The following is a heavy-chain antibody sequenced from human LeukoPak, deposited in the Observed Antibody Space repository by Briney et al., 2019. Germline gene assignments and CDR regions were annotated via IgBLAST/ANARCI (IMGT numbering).Heavy chain of an antibody. CDR3: ARDRGIDY. J-gene: IGHJ4*02. CDR1: GFTFSSYS. V-gene: IGHV3-21*01. D-gene: IGHD1-26*01. CDR2: ISSSSSYI. Sequence: GGSLRLSCAASGFTFSSYSMNWVRQAPGKGLEWVSSISSSSSYIYYADSVKGRFTISRDNAQNSLYLQMISLRAEETAVYYCARDRGIDYWGQGALVTVSS.